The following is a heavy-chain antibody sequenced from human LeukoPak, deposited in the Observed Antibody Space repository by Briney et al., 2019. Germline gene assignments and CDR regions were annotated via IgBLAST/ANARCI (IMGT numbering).Heavy chain of an antibody. CDR3: ARDRNYYDSSGYYTDAFDI. J-gene: IGHJ3*02. D-gene: IGHD3-22*01. CDR1: GGSISSGSYY. Sequence: PSQTLSLTCTVSGGSISSGSYYWSWIRQPAGKGLEWIGRIYTSGSTNYNPSLKSRVTISVDTSKNQFSLKLSSVTAADKAVYYCARDRNYYDSSGYYTDAFDIWGQGTMVTVSS. V-gene: IGHV4-61*02. CDR2: IYTSGST.